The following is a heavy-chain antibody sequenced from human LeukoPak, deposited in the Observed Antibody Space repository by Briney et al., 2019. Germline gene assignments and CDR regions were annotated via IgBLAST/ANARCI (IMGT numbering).Heavy chain of an antibody. V-gene: IGHV3-23*01. CDR3: ARFPHDSSGQKPYYFDY. J-gene: IGHJ4*02. CDR2: ISGSGSST. Sequence: GGSLRLSCAASGFTFSSYAMSWVRQAPGKGLEWVSAISGSGSSTYYADSVKGRFTISRDNSKNTLYLQMNSLRAEDTAVYYCARFPHDSSGQKPYYFDYWGQGTLVTVSS. CDR1: GFTFSSYA. D-gene: IGHD3-22*01.